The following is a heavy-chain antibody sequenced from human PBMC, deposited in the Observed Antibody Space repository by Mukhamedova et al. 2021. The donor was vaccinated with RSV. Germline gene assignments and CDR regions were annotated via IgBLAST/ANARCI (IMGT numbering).Heavy chain of an antibody. CDR2: IKDKTDGGTT. D-gene: IGHD3-22*01. CDR3: TTVGSGYYDSSGYSRFDY. Sequence: GLEWVGRIKDKTDGGTTDYAAPVKGRFTISRDDSKNTVYLQMHSLQTEDTAVYYCTTVGSGYYDSSGYSRFDYWGQGTLVTVSS. J-gene: IGHJ4*02. V-gene: IGHV3-15*01.